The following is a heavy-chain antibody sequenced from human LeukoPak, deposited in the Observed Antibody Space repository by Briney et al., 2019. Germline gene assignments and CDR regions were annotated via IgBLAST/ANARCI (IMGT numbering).Heavy chain of an antibody. D-gene: IGHD4-17*01. CDR1: GGPISSYH. V-gene: IGHV4-4*07. Sequence: SETLSLTCTVSGGPISSYHGSWIRQPAGRGLERVGRIYTSGSTNYNPSLESRVTMSVDTSKNQFSLKLSSVTAADTAVYYCARDKTVTTWFDPWGEGTLVTVSS. J-gene: IGHJ5*02. CDR2: IYTSGST. CDR3: ARDKTVTTWFDP.